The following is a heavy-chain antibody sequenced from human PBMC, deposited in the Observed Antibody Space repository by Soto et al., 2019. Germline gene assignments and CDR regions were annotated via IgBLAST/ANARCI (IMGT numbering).Heavy chain of an antibody. CDR3: ARDLTYYYGSGLPPGY. CDR2: ISSSGSTI. V-gene: IGHV3-48*03. J-gene: IGHJ4*02. Sequence: LRLSCSASGFTFISYEMNWVRQAPGKGLEWVSYISSSGSTIYYADSVKGRFTISRDNAKNSLYLQMNSLRAEDTAVYYCARDLTYYYGSGLPPGYCGQGNLVTGSS. CDR1: GFTFISYE. D-gene: IGHD3-10*01.